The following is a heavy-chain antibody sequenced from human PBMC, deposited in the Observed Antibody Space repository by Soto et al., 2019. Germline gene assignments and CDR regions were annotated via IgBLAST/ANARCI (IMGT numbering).Heavy chain of an antibody. CDR2: INHSRST. V-gene: IGHV4-34*01. CDR3: ARGSYSSSSSYYYGMDV. D-gene: IGHD6-6*01. CDR1: GGSFSGDY. Sequence: QVQLQQWGAGLLKPSETLSLTCAVYGGSFSGDYWSWIRQPPGKGLEWIGEINHSRSTNNNPSLKSRVTISVDTSKNQFSLKLRSVTAADTAVYYCARGSYSSSSSYYYGMDVWGQGTTVTVSS. J-gene: IGHJ6*02.